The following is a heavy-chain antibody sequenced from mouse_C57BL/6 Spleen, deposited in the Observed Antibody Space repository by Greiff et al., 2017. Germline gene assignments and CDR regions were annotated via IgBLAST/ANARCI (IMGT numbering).Heavy chain of an antibody. CDR3: ARACGYYGSSHWYFDV. CDR1: GYTFTSYW. CDR2: IDPSDSEN. D-gene: IGHD1-1*01. Sequence: VQLQQPGAELVRPGSSVKLSCKASGYTFTSYWMHWVKQRPIQGLEWIGNIDPSDSENHYNQKFKDKATLTVDKSSSTAYMQLSSLTSEDSAVYYCARACGYYGSSHWYFDVWGTGTTVTVSS. J-gene: IGHJ1*03. V-gene: IGHV1-52*01.